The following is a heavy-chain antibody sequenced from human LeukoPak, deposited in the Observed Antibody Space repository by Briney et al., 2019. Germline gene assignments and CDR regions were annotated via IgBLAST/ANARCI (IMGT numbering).Heavy chain of an antibody. V-gene: IGHV1-2*02. D-gene: IGHD6-13*01. J-gene: IGHJ3*02. Sequence: ASVKVSCKASGYTFTGYYMHWVRQAPGQGLEWMGWINPNSGGTNYAQKFQGRVTMTRDTSISTAYMELSRLRSDDTAVNYCAREGQQLVRTDAFDIWGQGTMVTVSS. CDR3: AREGQQLVRTDAFDI. CDR1: GYTFTGYY. CDR2: INPNSGGT.